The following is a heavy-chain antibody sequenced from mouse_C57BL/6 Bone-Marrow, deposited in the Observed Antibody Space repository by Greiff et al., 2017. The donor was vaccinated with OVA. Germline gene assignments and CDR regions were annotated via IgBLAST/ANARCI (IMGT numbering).Heavy chain of an antibody. J-gene: IGHJ4*01. CDR2: IYPGSGST. CDR3: AREGGGSYAMDY. V-gene: IGHV1-55*01. CDR1: GYTFTSYW. Sequence: QVQLQQPGAELVKPGASVKMSCKASGYTFTSYWITWVKQRPGQGLEWIGDIYPGSGSTNYNEKFKSKATLTVDTSSSTAYMQRSSLTSEDSAVYYCAREGGGSYAMDYWGQGTSVTVSS.